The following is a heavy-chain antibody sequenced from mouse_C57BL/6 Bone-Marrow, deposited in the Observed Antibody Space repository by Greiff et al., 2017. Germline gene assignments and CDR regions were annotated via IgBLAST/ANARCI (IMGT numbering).Heavy chain of an antibody. CDR1: GYAFSSYW. CDR3: ARRAYYGSSYWYFDV. V-gene: IGHV1-80*01. D-gene: IGHD1-1*01. CDR2: IYPGDGDT. Sequence: QVQLQQSGAELVKPGASVKISCKASGYAFSSYWMNWVKQRPGKGLEWIGQIYPGDGDTNYHGKFKGKATLTADKSSSTAYMQLSSLTSDDSAVYFCARRAYYGSSYWYFDVWGTGTTVTVSS. J-gene: IGHJ1*03.